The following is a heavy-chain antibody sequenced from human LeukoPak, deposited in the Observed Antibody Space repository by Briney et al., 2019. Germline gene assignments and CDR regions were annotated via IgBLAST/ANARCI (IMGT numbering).Heavy chain of an antibody. CDR1: AGFISSDY. Sequence: SETLSLTCTVSAGFISSDYWSWIRQPPGKGLEWIGYISYSGSTNYNPSLRSRVTISVGTSKNQLSLKLTSVTTADTAVYYCAREHFWSGYYRGWFDPWGQGTLVTVSS. CDR3: AREHFWSGYYRGWFDP. CDR2: ISYSGST. D-gene: IGHD3-3*02. J-gene: IGHJ5*02. V-gene: IGHV4-59*01.